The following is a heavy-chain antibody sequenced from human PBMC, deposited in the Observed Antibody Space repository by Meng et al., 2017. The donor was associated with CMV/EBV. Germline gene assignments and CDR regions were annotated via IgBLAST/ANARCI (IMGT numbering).Heavy chain of an antibody. J-gene: IGHJ4*02. Sequence: GESLKISCAASGFTFSSYWMSWVRQAPGKGLEWVANIKQDGSEKYYVDSVKGRFTISRDNAKNSLYLQMNSLRAEDTAVYYCATLRFLEWLPRRVNYWGQGTLVTAPQ. CDR3: ATLRFLEWLPRRVNY. D-gene: IGHD3-3*01. V-gene: IGHV3-7*01. CDR2: IKQDGSEK. CDR1: GFTFSSYW.